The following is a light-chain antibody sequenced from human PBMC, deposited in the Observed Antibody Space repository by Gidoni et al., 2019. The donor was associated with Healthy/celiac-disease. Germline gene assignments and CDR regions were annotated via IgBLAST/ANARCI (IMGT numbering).Light chain of an antibody. V-gene: IGLV2-14*01. CDR2: EVS. CDR3: SSYTSSSTVV. Sequence: QSALTQPASVAGSPGQAIPISCTGTRSDVGGYNYVSWYQQPPGNAPKLMIYEVSNRPSGVSTRFSGPKSGNPASLTISGLQAEVEADYYCSSYTSSSTVVFGGGPKLTVL. CDR1: RSDVGGYNY. J-gene: IGLJ2*01.